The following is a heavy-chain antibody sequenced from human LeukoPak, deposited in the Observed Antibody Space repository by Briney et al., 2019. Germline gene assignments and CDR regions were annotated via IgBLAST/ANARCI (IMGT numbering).Heavy chain of an antibody. CDR2: VSGTSDHT. D-gene: IGHD3-22*01. V-gene: IGHV3-23*01. Sequence: PGRSLRLSCAASGFTFSSYAMSWVRQAPGKGLEWVSAVSGTSDHTYYTDSVKGRFTISRDNSKNTLYLQMNSLRAEDTAVYYCANLVFDSSGYSYFDYWGQGTLVTVSS. CDR1: GFTFSSYA. J-gene: IGHJ4*02. CDR3: ANLVFDSSGYSYFDY.